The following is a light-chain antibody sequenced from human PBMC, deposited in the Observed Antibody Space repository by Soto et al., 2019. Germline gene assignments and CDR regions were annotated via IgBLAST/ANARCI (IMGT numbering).Light chain of an antibody. CDR2: GAS. V-gene: IGKV3-20*01. CDR3: QHYGASRWT. Sequence: TLSPSSLSASVGYRVTITCRASQSISTYLNWYQQKNGQPPRLLTYGASSRATGVPDRFSGSGYGTDFNLTISRLEPEDFGMYYCQHYGASRWTFGQGTKVDIK. J-gene: IGKJ1*01. CDR1: QSISTY.